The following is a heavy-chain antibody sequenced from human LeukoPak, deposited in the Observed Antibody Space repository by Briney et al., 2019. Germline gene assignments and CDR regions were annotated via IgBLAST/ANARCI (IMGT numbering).Heavy chain of an antibody. J-gene: IGHJ4*02. CDR2: ISSSSSYI. CDR1: GFTFSSYS. D-gene: IGHD5-12*01. Sequence: GGSLRLSCAASGFTFSSYSMNWVRQAPGKGLEWVSSISSSSSYIYYADSVKGRFTISRDNAKSSLYLQMNSLRAEDTAVYYCARDFSQSGYEAYWGQGTLVTVSS. CDR3: ARDFSQSGYEAY. V-gene: IGHV3-21*01.